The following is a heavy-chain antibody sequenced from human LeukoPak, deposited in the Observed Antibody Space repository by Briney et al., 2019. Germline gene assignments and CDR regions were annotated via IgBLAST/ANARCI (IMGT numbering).Heavy chain of an antibody. J-gene: IGHJ4*02. V-gene: IGHV4-39*07. Sequence: SETLSLTCTVSGGSISSSNYYWSWIRQPPGKGLEWIGSIYYSGNAYYNPSLKSRVTISVDTSKNQFSLRLSSVTAADTAVYYCAREEDRSGDWGQGTLVTVTS. CDR3: AREEDRSGD. D-gene: IGHD3-22*01. CDR2: IYYSGNA. CDR1: GGSISSSNYY.